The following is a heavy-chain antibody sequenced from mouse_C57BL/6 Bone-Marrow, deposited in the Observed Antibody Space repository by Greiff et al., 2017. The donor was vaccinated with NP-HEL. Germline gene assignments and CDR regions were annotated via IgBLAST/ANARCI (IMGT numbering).Heavy chain of an antibody. Sequence: VQLQESGPGLVQPSQSLSITCTVSGFSLTSYGVHWVRQSPGKGLEWLGVIWSGGSTDYNAAFISRLSISKDNSKSQVFFKMNSLQADDTAIYYSAIQVYDGYHVYFDYWGQGTTLTVSS. CDR3: AIQVYDGYHVYFDY. J-gene: IGHJ2*01. CDR1: GFSLTSYG. CDR2: IWSGGST. V-gene: IGHV2-2*01. D-gene: IGHD2-3*01.